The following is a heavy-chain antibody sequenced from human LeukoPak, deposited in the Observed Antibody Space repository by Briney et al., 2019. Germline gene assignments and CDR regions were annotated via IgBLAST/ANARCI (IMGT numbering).Heavy chain of an antibody. V-gene: IGHV1-69*06. D-gene: IGHD6-13*01. CDR2: IIPIFGTA. J-gene: IGHJ6*03. CDR1: GGTFSNYA. Sequence: SVKVSCKASGGTFSNYAIYWVRQAPGQGLEWMGGIIPIFGTANYAQKFQGRVTITADKSTSTAYMELSSLRSEDTAVYYCARSQQLDYYYYYMDVWGKGTTVTVSS. CDR3: ARSQQLDYYYYYMDV.